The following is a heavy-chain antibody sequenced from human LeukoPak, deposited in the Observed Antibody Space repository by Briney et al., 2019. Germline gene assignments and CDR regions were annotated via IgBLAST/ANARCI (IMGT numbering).Heavy chain of an antibody. CDR2: INPSGGST. CDR1: GYTFTSYY. CDR3: ARGMVRDYYFDY. J-gene: IGHJ4*02. Sequence: GASVKVSCKASGYTFTSYYMHWVRQAPGQGLEWMGIINPSGGSTTYAQKFQGRVTMTRDTSTSTVYMELSSLKSEDTAVYYCARGMVRDYYFDYWGQGTLVTVSS. D-gene: IGHD3-10*01. V-gene: IGHV1-46*01.